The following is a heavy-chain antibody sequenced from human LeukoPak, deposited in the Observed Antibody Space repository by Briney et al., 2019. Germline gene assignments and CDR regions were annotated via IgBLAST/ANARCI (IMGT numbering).Heavy chain of an antibody. D-gene: IGHD3-10*01. J-gene: IGHJ5*02. V-gene: IGHV1-18*01. CDR3: ARAKRITMVRGVMSWFDP. CDR2: ISAYNGNT. CDR1: GYTFTSYG. Sequence: ASVKVSCKASGYTFTSYGISWVRQAPGQGLEWMGWISAYNGNTNYAQKLQGRVTMTTDTSTSTAYMELRSLRSDDTAVYYCARAKRITMVRGVMSWFDPWGQGTLVTVSS.